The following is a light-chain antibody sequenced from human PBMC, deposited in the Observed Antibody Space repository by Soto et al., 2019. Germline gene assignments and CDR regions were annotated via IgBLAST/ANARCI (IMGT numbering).Light chain of an antibody. Sequence: QSVLTQPPSASGTPGQRVTISCSGSRSNIGSNYVYWYQQLPGTAPKLLIYRNNQRPSGVPDRFSGSKSGTSASLAISGLRSEDEADYYCAAWDDSLSGVFGGGPQLTVL. J-gene: IGLJ3*02. CDR3: AAWDDSLSGV. CDR1: RSNIGSNY. CDR2: RNN. V-gene: IGLV1-47*01.